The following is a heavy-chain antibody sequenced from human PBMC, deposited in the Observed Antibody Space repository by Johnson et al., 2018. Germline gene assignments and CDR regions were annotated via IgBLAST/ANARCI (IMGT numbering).Heavy chain of an antibody. J-gene: IGHJ6*02. D-gene: IGHD2-8*01. CDR3: AGRGVGDDLKFYPVDV. CDR1: GYSFNTYW. V-gene: IGHV5-51*01. CDR2: IYPDDSDV. Sequence: VQLVQSGAEVKKPGESVKISCKASGYSFNTYWIGWVRQMPGKGLEWMGIIYPDDSDVRYSPSFQGQVTISADKSISTAFLQWSSLKASDSAIYYLAGRGVGDDLKFYPVDVWGQVTTVTVSS.